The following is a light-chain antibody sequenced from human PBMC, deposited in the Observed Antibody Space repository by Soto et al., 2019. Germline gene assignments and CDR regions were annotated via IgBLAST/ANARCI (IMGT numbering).Light chain of an antibody. CDR3: QQYNSYSST. CDR2: DAS. Sequence: DIQMTQSPSTLSASVGDRVTITCRASQSISSWLAWYQQKPGKAPKLLIYDASSLEREVPSRFSGSGSGTEFTLTISSLQPDDFATYYCQQYNSYSSTFGQGTKLEIK. J-gene: IGKJ2*01. CDR1: QSISSW. V-gene: IGKV1-5*01.